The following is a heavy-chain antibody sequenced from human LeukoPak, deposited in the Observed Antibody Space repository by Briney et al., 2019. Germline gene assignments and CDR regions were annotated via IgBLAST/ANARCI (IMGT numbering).Heavy chain of an antibody. CDR2: TWNSATI. D-gene: IGHD3-10*01. CDR1: GVIIDDYD. J-gene: IGHJ6*03. V-gene: IGHV3-20*03. Sequence: GVPQRPSSTSGVIIDDYDMIWWGRQAGGNGVGWSSITWNSATIVYEDSVKGRFTISRDNSKNTMYLQMNSLRDEDTAMYYCARVINQGLWFGGSQEYYYYYYMDLWGKGTTVTVSS. CDR3: ARVINQGLWFGGSQEYYYYYYMDL.